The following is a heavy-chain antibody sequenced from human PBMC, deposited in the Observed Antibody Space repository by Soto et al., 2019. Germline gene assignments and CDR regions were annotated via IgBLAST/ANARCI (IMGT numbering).Heavy chain of an antibody. D-gene: IGHD5-12*01. Sequence: QVQLVQSGAEVKKPGSSVKVSCKASGGTFSNYPISWVRQAPGQGLEWMGGIIPIFGTVNYAQKFQGRVTITADESTRTAYIELSSLRSEDTAVYYCARGNHRWLQLWYFDLWGRGTLVTVSS. J-gene: IGHJ2*01. CDR2: IIPIFGTV. V-gene: IGHV1-69*12. CDR3: ARGNHRWLQLWYFDL. CDR1: GGTFSNYP.